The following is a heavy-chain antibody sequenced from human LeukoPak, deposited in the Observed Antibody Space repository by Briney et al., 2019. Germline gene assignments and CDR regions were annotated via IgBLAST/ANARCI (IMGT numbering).Heavy chain of an antibody. D-gene: IGHD1-26*01. CDR3: ARGTGIVGATAFDY. V-gene: IGHV4-34*01. Sequence: SETLSLTCAVSGGSFSGYYWSWIRQPPGKGLEWIGEINHSGSNNYNPSPKSRVTISVDTAKNQFSLKLSSVTAADTAVYYCARGTGIVGATAFDYWGQGTLVTVSS. J-gene: IGHJ4*02. CDR2: INHSGSN. CDR1: GGSFSGYY.